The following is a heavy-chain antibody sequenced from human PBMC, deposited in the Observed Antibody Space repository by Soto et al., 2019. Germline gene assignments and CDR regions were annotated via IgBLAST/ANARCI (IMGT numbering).Heavy chain of an antibody. D-gene: IGHD3-22*01. CDR3: AREPSLYYYDSSGYDAFDI. CDR1: GGSISSGDYY. V-gene: IGHV4-30-4*01. Sequence: QVQLQESGPGLVKPSQTLSLTCTVSGGSISSGDYYWSWIRQPPGKGLEWIGYIYYSGSTYYNPSLKSRVTISVATSKNQFSLKLSSVTAADPAVYYCAREPSLYYYDSSGYDAFDIWGLGTMVTVSS. CDR2: IYYSGST. J-gene: IGHJ3*02.